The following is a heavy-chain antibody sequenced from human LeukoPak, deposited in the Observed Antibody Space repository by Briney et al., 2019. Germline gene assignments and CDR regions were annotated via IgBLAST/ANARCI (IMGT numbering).Heavy chain of an antibody. CDR2: ISGSGSDI. CDR1: GFSFSNSY. Sequence: GGSLRLSCVVSGFSFSNSYMTWIRQTPGKGLESLAYISGSGSDIYYADSVKGRFTISRDNAKNSLYLQMNSLIGEDTAVYYCASGGFYCTSTTCPPDWGQGTLVTVSS. V-gene: IGHV3-11*04. D-gene: IGHD2-2*01. CDR3: ASGGFYCTSTTCPPD. J-gene: IGHJ4*02.